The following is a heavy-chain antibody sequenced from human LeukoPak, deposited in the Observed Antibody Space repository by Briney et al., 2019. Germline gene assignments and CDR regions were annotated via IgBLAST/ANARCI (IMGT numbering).Heavy chain of an antibody. CDR1: GFTFSSYS. Sequence: GGSLRLSCAASGFTFSSYSMNWVRQAPGKGLEWVSSINSRSNYIYYADSLKGRFTISRDNAKNSLYLQMNGLRAEDTAMYYCAREDGTVGATSAFDTWGQGTMVTVSS. J-gene: IGHJ3*02. D-gene: IGHD1-26*01. CDR2: INSRSNYI. CDR3: AREDGTVGATSAFDT. V-gene: IGHV3-21*01.